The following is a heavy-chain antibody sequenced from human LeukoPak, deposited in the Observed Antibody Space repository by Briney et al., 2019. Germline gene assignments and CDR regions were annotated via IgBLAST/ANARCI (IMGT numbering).Heavy chain of an antibody. V-gene: IGHV7-4-1*02. CDR1: GYTFTNYA. Sequence: ASVKVSCKASGYTFTNYAMNWVRQAPGQGLEWMGWIHPSTGNPTYAQGFTGRFVFSLDTSLTTTYLQISSLEAEDTAVYYCARAFQRLGELSLPAYWGLGTLVTVSS. J-gene: IGHJ4*02. CDR3: ARAFQRLGELSLPAY. D-gene: IGHD3-16*02. CDR2: IHPSTGNP.